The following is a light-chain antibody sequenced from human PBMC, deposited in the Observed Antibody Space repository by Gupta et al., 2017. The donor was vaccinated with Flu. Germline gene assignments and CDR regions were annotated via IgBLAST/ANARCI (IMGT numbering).Light chain of an antibody. V-gene: IGLV2-14*01. CDR3: SSYTTSSTLYV. CDR2: EVN. Sequence: ITIYSTGTSSDFGSYNYFFWYHQHPGKAPKLLIYEVNNRLSGVSNRFSGSKSGTTASLTISWLQAEDEADYYCSSYTTSSTLYVFGTGTKVTVL. J-gene: IGLJ1*01. CDR1: SSDFGSYNY.